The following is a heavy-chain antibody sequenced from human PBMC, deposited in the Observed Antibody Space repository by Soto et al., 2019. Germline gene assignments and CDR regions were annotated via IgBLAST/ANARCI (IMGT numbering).Heavy chain of an antibody. J-gene: IGHJ6*02. CDR3: ARAMRSSSSPRYYYYGMDV. Sequence: QVQLVQSGAEVKKPGSSVKVSCKASGGTFSSYAISWVRQAPGQGLEWMGGIIPIFGTANYAQKFQGRVTITADESTSTGYMELSSLRSEDTAVYYCARAMRSSSSPRYYYYGMDVWGQGTTVTVSS. CDR1: GGTFSSYA. V-gene: IGHV1-69*01. D-gene: IGHD6-13*01. CDR2: IIPIFGTA.